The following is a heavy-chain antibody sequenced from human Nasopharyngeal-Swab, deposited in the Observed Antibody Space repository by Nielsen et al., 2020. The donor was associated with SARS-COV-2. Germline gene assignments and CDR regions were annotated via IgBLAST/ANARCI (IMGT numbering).Heavy chain of an antibody. V-gene: IGHV4-59*08. CDR1: GGSISSYY. CDR2: IYYSGST. D-gene: IGHD3-16*02. Sequence: SETLSLTCTVSGGSISSYYWSWIRQPPGKGLEWIGYIYYSGSTNYNPSLKSRVTISVDTSKNQFSLKLSSGTAADTAVYYCARHANYDYVWGSYRPHDAFDIWGQGTMVTVSS. CDR3: ARHANYDYVWGSYRPHDAFDI. J-gene: IGHJ3*02.